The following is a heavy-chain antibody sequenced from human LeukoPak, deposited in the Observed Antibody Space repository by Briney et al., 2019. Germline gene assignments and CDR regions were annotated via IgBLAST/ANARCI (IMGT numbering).Heavy chain of an antibody. CDR3: TAPGIAVAATGY. D-gene: IGHD6-19*01. V-gene: IGHV3-73*01. CDR1: GFTFSGSA. CDR2: IRSKANSYAT. Sequence: GGSLRLSCAASGFTFSGSAMHWVRQASGEGLEWVGRIRSKANSYATAYAASVKGRFTISRDDSKNTAYLQMNSLKTEDTAVYYCTAPGIAVAATGYWGQGTLVTVSS. J-gene: IGHJ4*02.